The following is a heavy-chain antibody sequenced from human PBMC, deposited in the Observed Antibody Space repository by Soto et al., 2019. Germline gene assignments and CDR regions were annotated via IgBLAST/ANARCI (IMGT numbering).Heavy chain of an antibody. CDR2: ISPGGTT. J-gene: IGHJ5*02. CDR3: AKDPLTRGWFDP. V-gene: IGHV3-23*01. Sequence: EVQLLESGGGLAQPGESLRLSCVASGFTFSGKAMTWVGQAPGKGLNWVSGISPGGTTYYADSAKARFTISRDNSKNTLYLQMNSLRADDTAVYYCAKDPLTRGWFDPWGQGTLVTVSS. CDR1: GFTFSGKA.